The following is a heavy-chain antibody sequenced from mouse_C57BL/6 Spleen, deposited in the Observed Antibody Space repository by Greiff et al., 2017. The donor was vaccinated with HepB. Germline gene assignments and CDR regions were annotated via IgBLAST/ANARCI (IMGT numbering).Heavy chain of an antibody. J-gene: IGHJ3*01. CDR1: GYTFTSYD. CDR3: ARDHGSSPAWFAY. CDR2: IYPRDGST. D-gene: IGHD1-1*01. V-gene: IGHV1-85*01. Sequence: QVQLQQSGPELVKPGASVKLSCKASGYTFTSYDINWVKQRPGQGLEWIGWIYPRDGSTKYNEKFKGKATLTVDTSSSTAYMELHTLTSEDSAVYFCARDHGSSPAWFAYWGQGTLVTVSA.